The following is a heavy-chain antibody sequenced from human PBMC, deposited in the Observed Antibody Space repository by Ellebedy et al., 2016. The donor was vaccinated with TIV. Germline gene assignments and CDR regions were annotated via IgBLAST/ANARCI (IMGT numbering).Heavy chain of an antibody. CDR3: ATDGSYGDYRSPTHAFVM. Sequence: GESLKISCAASGFSFSSYWMTWVRQAPGKGLEWVANIRQDGSEKYYVDSVTGRFTISRDNAKNSLYLQMNSLRGEDTAVYYCATDGSYGDYRSPTHAFVMWGQGTLVTVSS. D-gene: IGHD4-17*01. J-gene: IGHJ3*02. CDR1: GFSFSSYW. CDR2: IRQDGSEK. V-gene: IGHV3-7*01.